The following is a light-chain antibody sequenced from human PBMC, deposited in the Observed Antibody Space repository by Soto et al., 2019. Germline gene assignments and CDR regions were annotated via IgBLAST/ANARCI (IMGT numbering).Light chain of an antibody. J-gene: IGKJ1*01. CDR3: QQYYSTPWT. V-gene: IGKV4-1*01. CDR2: WAS. CDR1: QSVLYSSNNKYY. Sequence: DIVMTQSPDSLAVSLGERATINCKSSQSVLYSSNNKYYLAWYQQKAGQPPKLLIYWASARESGVPDRFSGSGSGNDFTLTISSLQAEDVAVYSCQQYYSTPWTFGQGTKLEIK.